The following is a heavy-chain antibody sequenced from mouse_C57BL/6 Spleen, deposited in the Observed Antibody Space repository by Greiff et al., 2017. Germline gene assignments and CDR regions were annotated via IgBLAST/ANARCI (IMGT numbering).Heavy chain of an antibody. J-gene: IGHJ3*01. CDR3: ARKDYSNYAWFAY. V-gene: IGHV2-2*01. Sequence: QVQLKESGPGLVQPSQSLSITCTVSGFSLTSYGVHWVRQSPGKGLEWLGVIWRGGSTDYNAAFISRLGISKDKSKSQVFFKMHSLQADDTAIYYCARKDYSNYAWFAYWGQGTLVTVSA. CDR2: IWRGGST. D-gene: IGHD2-5*01. CDR1: GFSLTSYG.